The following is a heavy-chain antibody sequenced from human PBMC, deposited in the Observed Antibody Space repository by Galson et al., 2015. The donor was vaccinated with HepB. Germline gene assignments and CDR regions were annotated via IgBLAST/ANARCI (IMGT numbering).Heavy chain of an antibody. CDR1: GFTFSTYW. D-gene: IGHD4-17*01. CDR2: INSDGSST. J-gene: IGHJ4*02. Sequence: SLRLSCAVSGFTFSTYWMHWVRQAPGKGLVWVSRINSDGSSTDYADSVKGRFTISRDSAKNTLYLQINSLRAEDTAVYYCVRGSPTHGDHVGYWGQGTLVTVSS. CDR3: VRGSPTHGDHVGY. V-gene: IGHV3-74*01.